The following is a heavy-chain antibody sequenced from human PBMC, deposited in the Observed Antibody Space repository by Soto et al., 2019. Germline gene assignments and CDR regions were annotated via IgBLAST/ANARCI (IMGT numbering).Heavy chain of an antibody. CDR2: IYYSGST. CDR3: ARDPIHCSSTSCYAEGPY. J-gene: IGHJ4*02. CDR1: GGSISSGGYY. D-gene: IGHD2-2*01. Sequence: SETLSLTCTVSGGSISSGGYYWSWIRQHPGKGLEWIGYIYYSGSTYYNPSLKSRVTISVDTSKNQFSLKLSSVTAADTAVYYCARDPIHCSSTSCYAEGPYWGQGTLVTVSS. V-gene: IGHV4-31*03.